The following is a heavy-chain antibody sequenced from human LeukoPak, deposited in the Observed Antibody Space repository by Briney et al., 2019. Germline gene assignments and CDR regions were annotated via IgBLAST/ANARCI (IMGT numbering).Heavy chain of an antibody. V-gene: IGHV3-9*01. J-gene: IGHJ3*02. CDR2: ISWNSGSI. CDR3: AKLGDKALWIISGDAFDI. D-gene: IGHD3-16*01. CDR1: GFTFDDYA. Sequence: GGSLRLSCAASGFTFDDYAMHWVRQAPGKGLEWVSGISWNSGSIGYADSVKGRFIISRDNAKNSLYLQMNSLRAEDTALYYCAKLGDKALWIISGDAFDIWGQGTMVTVSS.